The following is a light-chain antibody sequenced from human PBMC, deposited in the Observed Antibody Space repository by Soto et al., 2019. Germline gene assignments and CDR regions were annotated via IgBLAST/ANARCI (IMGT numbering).Light chain of an antibody. CDR1: QTITPTF. CDR2: GAS. V-gene: IGKV3-20*01. J-gene: IGKJ4*01. Sequence: EIVLTQSPGTLSLSPGERATLSCRASQTITPTFLAWYQQKPGQAPRLLIFGASSRATGIPDRFSGSGSGTDFNLTISKLEPEDFAVYYCQQFGVSPTFGGGTKVDIK. CDR3: QQFGVSPT.